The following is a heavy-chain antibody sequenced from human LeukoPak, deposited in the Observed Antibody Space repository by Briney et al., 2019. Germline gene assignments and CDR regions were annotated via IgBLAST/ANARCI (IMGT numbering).Heavy chain of an antibody. J-gene: IGHJ3*02. Sequence: PGGSLRLSCAASGFTFSNYEMNWVRQAPGKGLEWVSFIYSGGITYYADSVKGRFTLSRDNSKNTLYLQMNSLRAEDTAVYYCARNMDDFWSGSNDAFDIWGQGTMVTVSS. CDR2: IYSGGIT. CDR1: GFTFSNYE. D-gene: IGHD3-3*01. CDR3: ARNMDDFWSGSNDAFDI. V-gene: IGHV3-66*01.